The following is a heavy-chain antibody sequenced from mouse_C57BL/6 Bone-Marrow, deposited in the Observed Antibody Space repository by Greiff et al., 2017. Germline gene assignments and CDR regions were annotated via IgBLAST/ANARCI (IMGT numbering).Heavy chain of an antibody. V-gene: IGHV1-19*01. D-gene: IGHD2-1*01. CDR3: ARWGPDLLWYFDV. CDR2: INPYNGGT. CDR1: GYTFTDYY. J-gene: IGHJ1*03. Sequence: EVQLQQSGPVLVKPGASVKMSCKASGYTFTDYYMNWVKQSHGKSLEWIGVINPYNGGTSYNQKFKGKATLTVDKSSSTAYMELNSLTSEDSAVYYCARWGPDLLWYFDVWGTGTTVTVSS.